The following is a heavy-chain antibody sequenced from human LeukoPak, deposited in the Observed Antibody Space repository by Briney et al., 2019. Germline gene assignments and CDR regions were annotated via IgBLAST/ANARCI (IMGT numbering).Heavy chain of an antibody. CDR2: INPNSGGT. D-gene: IGHD7-27*01. V-gene: IGHV1-2*02. J-gene: IGHJ6*03. CDR1: GYTFTGYY. Sequence: ASVKVSCKASGYTFTGYYMHWVRQAPGQGLEWMGWINPNSGGTNYAQKFQGRVTMTRDTSISTAYMELRSLRSDDTAVYYCARAGYYYYYMDVWGKGTTVTVSS. CDR3: ARAGYYYYYMDV.